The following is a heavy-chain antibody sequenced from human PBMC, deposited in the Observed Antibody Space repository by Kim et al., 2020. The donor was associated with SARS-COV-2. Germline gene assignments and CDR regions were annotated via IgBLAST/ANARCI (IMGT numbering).Heavy chain of an antibody. CDR3: ASGRSSSWPYYYYYGMDV. V-gene: IGHV7-4-1*02. J-gene: IGHJ6*02. Sequence: ASVKVSCKASGYTFTSYAMNWVRQAPGQGLEWMGWINTNTGNPTYAQGFTGRFVFSLDTSVSTAYLQISSLKAEDTAVYYCASGRSSSWPYYYYYGMDVWGQGTTVTVSS. D-gene: IGHD6-13*01. CDR1: GYTFTSYA. CDR2: INTNTGNP.